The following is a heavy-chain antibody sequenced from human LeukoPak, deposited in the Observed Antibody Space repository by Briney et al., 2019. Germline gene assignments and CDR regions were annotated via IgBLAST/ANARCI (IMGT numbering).Heavy chain of an antibody. D-gene: IGHD1-26*01. Sequence: SGGSLRLSCAASGFTFSNYAMHWVRQAPGKGLEWVAVISYDGGNKYYADSVKGRFTISRDNSKNTLFLQMNSLRGEDTAVYYCAKEGIVGATGAFDIWGQGTMVTVSS. V-gene: IGHV3-30-3*01. CDR2: ISYDGGNK. CDR1: GFTFSNYA. CDR3: AKEGIVGATGAFDI. J-gene: IGHJ3*02.